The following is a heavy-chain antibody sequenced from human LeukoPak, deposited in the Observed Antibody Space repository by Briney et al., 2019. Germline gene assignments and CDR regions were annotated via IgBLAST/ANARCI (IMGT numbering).Heavy chain of an antibody. Sequence: GESLRLSCAASGFTFSSYSMNWVRQAPGKGLEWVSSISSSSSYIYYADSVKGRFTISRDNAKNSLYLQMNSLRAEDTAVYYCARDRKQWLVPALMTTQYYFDYWGQGTLVTVSS. CDR3: ARDRKQWLVPALMTTQYYFDY. J-gene: IGHJ4*02. CDR1: GFTFSSYS. CDR2: ISSSSSYI. D-gene: IGHD6-19*01. V-gene: IGHV3-21*01.